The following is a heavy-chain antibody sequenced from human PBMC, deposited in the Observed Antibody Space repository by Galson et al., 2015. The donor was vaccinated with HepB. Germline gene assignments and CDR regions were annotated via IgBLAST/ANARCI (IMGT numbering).Heavy chain of an antibody. CDR3: ARATYYDFWSGYFTPIFDP. Sequence: SLRLSCAASGFTFSSYWMHWVRQAPGKGLVWVSRINSDGSSTSYADSVKGRFTISRDNAKDTLYLQMNSLRAEDTAVYYCARATYYDFWSGYFTPIFDPWGQGTLVTVSS. D-gene: IGHD3-3*01. CDR2: INSDGSST. CDR1: GFTFSSYW. V-gene: IGHV3-74*01. J-gene: IGHJ5*02.